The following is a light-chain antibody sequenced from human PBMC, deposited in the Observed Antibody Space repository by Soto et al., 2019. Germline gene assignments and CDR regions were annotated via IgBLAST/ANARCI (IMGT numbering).Light chain of an antibody. CDR2: GAS. J-gene: IGKJ1*01. V-gene: IGKV3-15*01. CDR3: QQYDDWPRT. CDR1: QSVSIN. Sequence: ETVMTQSPATLSVSPGERATLSCMASQSVSINLAWFQQKPGQAPRLLIHGASTRATGIPARFSGSGSGTEFTLTISSLQSEDFAVYYCQQYDDWPRTFGQGTKVDIK.